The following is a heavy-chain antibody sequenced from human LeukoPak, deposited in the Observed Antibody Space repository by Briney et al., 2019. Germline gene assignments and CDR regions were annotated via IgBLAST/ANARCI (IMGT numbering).Heavy chain of an antibody. CDR2: ISGYNGNT. CDR1: GYTFTRNG. J-gene: IGHJ4*02. CDR3: ARSGHCSGTSCYAEGVDY. D-gene: IGHD2-2*01. Sequence: GASVKVSCKASGYTFTRNGISWVRQAPGQGLEWMGWISGYNGNTEYAQMFQGRVTMTTDTSTSTAYMELRSPRSDDTAVYYCARSGHCSGTSCYAEGVDYWGQGTLVTVSS. V-gene: IGHV1-18*01.